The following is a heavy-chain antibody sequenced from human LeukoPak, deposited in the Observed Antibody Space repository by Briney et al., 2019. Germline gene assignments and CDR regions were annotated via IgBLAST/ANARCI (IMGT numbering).Heavy chain of an antibody. CDR3: AREDYDFWNNYYYYYMDV. V-gene: IGHV1-18*01. D-gene: IGHD3-3*01. J-gene: IGHJ6*03. Sequence: ASVKVSCKASGYTFTSYGISWVRQAPGQGLEWMGWISAYNGNTNYAQKLQGRVTMTTDTSTSTAYMELRSLRSDDTAVYYCAREDYDFWNNYYYYYMDVWGKGTTVTVSS. CDR1: GYTFTSYG. CDR2: ISAYNGNT.